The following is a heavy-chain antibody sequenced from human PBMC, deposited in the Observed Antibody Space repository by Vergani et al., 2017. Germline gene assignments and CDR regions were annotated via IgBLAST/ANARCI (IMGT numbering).Heavy chain of an antibody. Sequence: QVQLQESGPGLVKPSETLSLTCTVSGGSISSYYWSWIRQPPGKGLEWIGYIYYIGSTNDNPSLKSRVTISVDTSKNQFSLKLSSVTAADTAVYYCARNPYCCGDCYSDAFDIWGQGTMVTVSS. CDR2: IYYIGST. V-gene: IGHV4-59*01. CDR3: ARNPYCCGDCYSDAFDI. J-gene: IGHJ3*02. D-gene: IGHD2-21*02. CDR1: GGSISSYY.